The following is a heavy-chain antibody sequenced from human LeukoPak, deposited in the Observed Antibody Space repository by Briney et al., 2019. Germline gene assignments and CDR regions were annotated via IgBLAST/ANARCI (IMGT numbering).Heavy chain of an antibody. V-gene: IGHV1-18*01. J-gene: IGHJ4*02. CDR1: GYTFTSYG. CDR2: ISAYNGNT. CDR3: ARDPDYYDGSGYYGFDY. D-gene: IGHD3-22*01. Sequence: GASVKVSCKASGYTFTSYGISWVRQAPGQGLEWMGWISAYNGNTNYAQKLQGRVTMTTDTSTSTAYMELRSLRSDDTAVYYCARDPDYYDGSGYYGFDYWGQGTLVTVSS.